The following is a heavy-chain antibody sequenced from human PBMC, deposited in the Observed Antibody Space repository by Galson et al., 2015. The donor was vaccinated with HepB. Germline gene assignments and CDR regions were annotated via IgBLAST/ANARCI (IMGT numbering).Heavy chain of an antibody. D-gene: IGHD3-3*01. J-gene: IGHJ4*02. Sequence: SLRLSCAASGFTFSSYSMNWVRQAPGKGLEWVSSISSSSSYIYYADSVKGRFTISRDNAKNSLYLQMNSLRAEDTAVYYCAREGGVVLQPFDYWGQGTLVTVSS. CDR1: GFTFSSYS. V-gene: IGHV3-21*01. CDR2: ISSSSSYI. CDR3: AREGGVVLQPFDY.